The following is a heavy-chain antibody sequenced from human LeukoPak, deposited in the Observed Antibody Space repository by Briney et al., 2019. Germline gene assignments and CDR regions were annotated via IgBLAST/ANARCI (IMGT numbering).Heavy chain of an antibody. V-gene: IGHV3-23*01. CDR3: AKERSRGGDCLDY. CDR2: ISVSGGST. CDR1: GFTYSSYA. J-gene: IGHJ4*02. D-gene: IGHD2-21*02. Sequence: GGSLGLSCAASGFTYSSYAMSWVRQAPGKGLEWVSAISVSGGSTYYADSVKGRFTISRDNSKNTLYLQMNSLRAEETAVYYCAKERSRGGDCLDYWGQGTLVTVSS.